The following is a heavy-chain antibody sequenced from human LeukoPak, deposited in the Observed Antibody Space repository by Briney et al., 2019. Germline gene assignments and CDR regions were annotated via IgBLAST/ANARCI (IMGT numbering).Heavy chain of an antibody. CDR1: GFTFSSYA. V-gene: IGHV3-23*01. CDR2: ISGSGGST. D-gene: IGHD4-17*01. CDR3: AIKEGVRNGDYELRDWFDP. J-gene: IGHJ5*02. Sequence: GGSLRLSCAASGFTFSSYAMSWVRQAPGKGLEWVSAISGSGGSTYYADSVKGRFTISRDNAKNSLYLQMNSLRAEDTAVYYCAIKEGVRNGDYELRDWFDPWGQGTLVTVSS.